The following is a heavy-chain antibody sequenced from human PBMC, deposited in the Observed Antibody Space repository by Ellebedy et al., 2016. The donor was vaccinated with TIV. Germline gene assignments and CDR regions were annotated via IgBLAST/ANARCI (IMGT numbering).Heavy chain of an antibody. V-gene: IGHV5-10-1*01. CDR3: AGPEGIAAAGTYYYYGMDV. CDR2: IDPSDSYT. Sequence: GESLKISXKGSGYSFTSYWIGWVRQMPGKGLEWMGRIDPSDSYTNYSPSFQGHVTISADKSISTAYLQWSSLKASDTAMYYCAGPEGIAAAGTYYYYGMDVWGQGTTVTVSS. J-gene: IGHJ6*02. D-gene: IGHD6-13*01. CDR1: GYSFTSYW.